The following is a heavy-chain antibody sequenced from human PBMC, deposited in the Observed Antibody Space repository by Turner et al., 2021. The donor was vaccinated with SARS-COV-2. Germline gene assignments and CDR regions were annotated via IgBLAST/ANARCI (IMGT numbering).Heavy chain of an antibody. J-gene: IGHJ6*02. V-gene: IGHV1-24*01. CDR3: ATAPANYYDSSGSRGFYYYYYGMDV. CDR1: GYTLIELS. D-gene: IGHD3-22*01. Sequence: VQMGQSGAEVKKPGASVKVTCKVSGYTLIELSMHWVRQAHGKGLEWMVGFEPEDGEAIYAQKFQGRVTMTEDTSTDTAYMELSSLKSEDTAVYYCATAPANYYDSSGSRGFYYYYYGMDVWGQGTTVTVSS. CDR2: FEPEDGEA.